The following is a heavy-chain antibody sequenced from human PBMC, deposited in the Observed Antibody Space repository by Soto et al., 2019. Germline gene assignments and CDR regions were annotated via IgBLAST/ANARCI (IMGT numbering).Heavy chain of an antibody. D-gene: IGHD5-12*01. CDR3: AADIVATPPRDY. J-gene: IGHJ4*02. CDR1: GFTVSSYA. CDR2: ISGSGGST. V-gene: IGHV3-23*01. Sequence: GGSLRLSCAASGFTVSSYAMSWVRQAPGKGLEWVSAISGSGGSTYYADSVKGRFTISRDNSKNTLYLQMNSLRAEYTAVYYCAADIVATPPRDYWGQGTRVTVSS.